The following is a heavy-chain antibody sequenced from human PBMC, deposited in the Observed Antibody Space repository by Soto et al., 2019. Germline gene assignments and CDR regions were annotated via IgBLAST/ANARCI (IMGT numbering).Heavy chain of an antibody. D-gene: IGHD2-8*01. CDR2: ISSASSAI. J-gene: IGHJ6*02. CDR3: AGDLMGYAMDV. CDR1: GFTFSSYH. Sequence: PGGSLRLSCAASGFTFSSYHMDWVRQAPGKGLEWVSYISSASSAIYYADSVKGRFTISRDNAKNSLFLQMNSLRAEDTAVYYCAGDLMGYAMDVWGQGTTVTVSS. V-gene: IGHV3-48*03.